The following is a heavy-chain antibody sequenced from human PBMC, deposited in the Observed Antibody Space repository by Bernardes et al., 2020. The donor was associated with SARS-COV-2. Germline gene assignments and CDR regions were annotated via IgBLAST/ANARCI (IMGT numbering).Heavy chain of an antibody. V-gene: IGHV4-59*01. J-gene: IGHJ6*02. CDR2: IYKSGSS. CDR1: GGSISSYY. Sequence: SETLSLTRTVSGGSISSYYWSWIRQSPGQRLEWIGSIYKSGSSIYNPSLKSRVTTSVDTSKNQFSLRLSSVTAADTAVYYCAKDSGERGYPHGMDVWGQGTTVTVAS. D-gene: IGHD3-10*01. CDR3: AKDSGERGYPHGMDV.